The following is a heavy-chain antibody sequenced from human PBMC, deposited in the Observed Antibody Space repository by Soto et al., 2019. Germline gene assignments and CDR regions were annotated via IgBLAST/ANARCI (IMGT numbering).Heavy chain of an antibody. J-gene: IGHJ4*02. V-gene: IGHV4-39*07. Sequence: SETLSLTCTVARGSISSSSYYWAWIRQSPGKGLEWIGSIYYTGTTHYSPSLKSRVTISKDTSKNQFSLKLVSVTAADTAVYYCARQEFATSPLDYWGQGTLVTVSS. CDR1: RGSISSSSYY. CDR3: ARQEFATSPLDY. CDR2: IYYTGTT.